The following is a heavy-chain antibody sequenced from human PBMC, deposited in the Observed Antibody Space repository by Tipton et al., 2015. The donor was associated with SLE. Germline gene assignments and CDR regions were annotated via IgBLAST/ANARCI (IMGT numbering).Heavy chain of an antibody. CDR1: GGSFSGYY. Sequence: LRLSCAVYGGSFSGYYWSWIRQPPGKGLEWIGNIYYSGSTNHNPSLKSRVTISLDTSKNQFSLKLSSVTAADTAVYYCARDSKMYVWYYGMDVWGQGTTVTVSS. CDR2: IYYSGST. V-gene: IGHV4-59*01. J-gene: IGHJ6*02. CDR3: ARDSKMYVWYYGMDV. D-gene: IGHD3-16*01.